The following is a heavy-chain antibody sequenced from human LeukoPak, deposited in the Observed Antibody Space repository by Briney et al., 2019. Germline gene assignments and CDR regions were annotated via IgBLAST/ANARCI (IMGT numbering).Heavy chain of an antibody. J-gene: IGHJ4*02. Sequence: GGSLRLSCAASGFTFSSYGMHWVRQAPGKGLEWVAVIWYDGSNKYYADSVKGRFTISRDNSKNTLYLQMNSLRAEDTAVYHCARDPTPYYYDSSGYYLGYWGQGTLVTVSP. CDR2: IWYDGSNK. CDR1: GFTFSSYG. V-gene: IGHV3-33*01. CDR3: ARDPTPYYYDSSGYYLGY. D-gene: IGHD3-22*01.